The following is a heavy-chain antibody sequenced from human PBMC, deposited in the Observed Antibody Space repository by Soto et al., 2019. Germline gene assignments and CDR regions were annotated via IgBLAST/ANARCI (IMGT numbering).Heavy chain of an antibody. CDR3: ARGSSADWPCDY. V-gene: IGHV1-3*01. Sequence: QVQLVQSGAEVKKPGASVKVSCKASGYTFATYAVHWVRQAPGQRLEWMGWINAGNGDTKYSQNFQDRVTITRDTSATTAYMELTSLRSEDTALYYCARGSSADWPCDYWGQGTLVTVSS. CDR1: GYTFATYA. D-gene: IGHD3-9*01. J-gene: IGHJ4*02. CDR2: INAGNGDT.